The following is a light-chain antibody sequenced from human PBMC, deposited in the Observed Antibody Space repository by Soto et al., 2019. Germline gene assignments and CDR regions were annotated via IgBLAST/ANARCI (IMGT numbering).Light chain of an antibody. Sequence: DIQMTQSPSTLSGSVGDRVTITFLASQSISNWLAWYQQKPGKAPKLLIYKASILESGVPSRFSGSGSGTEFTLTISSLQPDDFATYYCQQYNSYSWTFGQGTKVDIK. J-gene: IGKJ1*01. CDR3: QQYNSYSWT. V-gene: IGKV1-5*03. CDR1: QSISNW. CDR2: KAS.